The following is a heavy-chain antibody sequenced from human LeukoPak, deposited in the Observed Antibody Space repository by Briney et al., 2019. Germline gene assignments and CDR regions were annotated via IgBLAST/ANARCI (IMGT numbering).Heavy chain of an antibody. CDR1: GFKFNNFA. J-gene: IGHJ5*02. V-gene: IGHV3-30*01. D-gene: IGHD6-19*01. Sequence: GGSLRLSCAASGFKFNNFAIHWVRQAPGKGLEWVAMISFDGSKKYFADSVKGRFTISRDNSNNSLYLQVNSLRPDDTAVYYCAKDGYISGWAEGVLSWFDPWGQGTLVTVSS. CDR3: AKDGYISGWAEGVLSWFDP. CDR2: ISFDGSKK.